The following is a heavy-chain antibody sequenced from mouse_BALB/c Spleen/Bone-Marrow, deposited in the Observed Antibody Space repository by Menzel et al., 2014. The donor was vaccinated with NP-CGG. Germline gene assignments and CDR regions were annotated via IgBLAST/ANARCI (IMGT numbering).Heavy chain of an antibody. CDR2: IWAGGST. Sequence: VKLMESGPGLVAPSQRLSIACTVSGSSLTSYGLHWVRQPPGKGLEWLGAIWAGGSTDYNSALMSRLSISKDNSKSQVFLKMNSLQTDDTAMYYCARALYYYGSSYHTMGYWGQGTSVIVSS. V-gene: IGHV2-9*02. CDR3: ARALYYYGSSYHTMGY. CDR1: GSSLTSYG. D-gene: IGHD1-1*01. J-gene: IGHJ4*01.